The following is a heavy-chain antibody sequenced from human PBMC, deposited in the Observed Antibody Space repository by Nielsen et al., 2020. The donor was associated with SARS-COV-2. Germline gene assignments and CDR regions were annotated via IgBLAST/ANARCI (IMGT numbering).Heavy chain of an antibody. J-gene: IGHJ4*02. CDR3: ARDGYDYVWGSYRYSDY. Sequence: ASVKVSCKASGYTFTSYAMHWVRQAPGQGLEWMGWINTNTGNPTYAQGFTGRFVFSLDTSVSTAYLQISSLKAEDTAVYYCARDGYDYVWGSYRYSDYWGQGTLVTVSS. CDR1: GYTFTSYA. V-gene: IGHV7-4-1*02. CDR2: INTNTGNP. D-gene: IGHD3-16*02.